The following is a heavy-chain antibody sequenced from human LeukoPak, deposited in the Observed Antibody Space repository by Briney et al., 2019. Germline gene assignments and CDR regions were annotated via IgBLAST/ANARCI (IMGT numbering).Heavy chain of an antibody. CDR2: INPNSGGT. V-gene: IGHV1-2*02. CDR3: ANAYYDILTGYSSNNWFDP. CDR1: GYTFTGYY. Sequence: ASVKVSCKASGYTFTGYYMHWVRQAPGQGLEWMGWINPNSGGTDYAQKFQGRVTMTRDTSISTAYMELSRLRSDDTAVYYCANAYYDILTGYSSNNWFDPWGQGTLVTVSS. D-gene: IGHD3-9*01. J-gene: IGHJ5*02.